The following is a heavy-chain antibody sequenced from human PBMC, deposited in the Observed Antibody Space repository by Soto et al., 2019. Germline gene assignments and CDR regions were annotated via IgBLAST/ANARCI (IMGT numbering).Heavy chain of an antibody. D-gene: IGHD3-10*01. CDR1: GFTFSSYG. Sequence: GGSLRLSCAASGFTFSSYGMHWVRQAPGKGLEWVAVIWYDGSNKYYADSVKGRFTISKDNSKNTLYLQMSSLRSEDTAVYYCARYLSLVTMVRGVIIRNWFDPWGQGTLVTVSS. V-gene: IGHV3-33*01. J-gene: IGHJ5*02. CDR2: IWYDGSNK. CDR3: ARYLSLVTMVRGVIIRNWFDP.